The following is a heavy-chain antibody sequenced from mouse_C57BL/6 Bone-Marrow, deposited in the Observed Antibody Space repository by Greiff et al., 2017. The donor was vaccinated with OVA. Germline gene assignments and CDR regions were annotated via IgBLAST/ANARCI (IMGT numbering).Heavy chain of an antibody. J-gene: IGHJ3*01. CDR3: TRTRWAWFAY. D-gene: IGHD2-3*01. CDR2: IDPETGGT. V-gene: IGHV1-15*01. Sequence: QVQLQQSGAELVRPGASVTLSCKASGYTFTDYEMHWVKQTPVHGLEWIGAIDPETGGTAYNQKFKGKAILTADKSSSTAYMELRSLTSSDSAVYYCTRTRWAWFAYWGQGTLVTVSA. CDR1: GYTFTDYE.